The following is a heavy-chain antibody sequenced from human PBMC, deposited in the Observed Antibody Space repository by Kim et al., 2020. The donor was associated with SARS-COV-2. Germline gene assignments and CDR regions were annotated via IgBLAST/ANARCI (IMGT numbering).Heavy chain of an antibody. D-gene: IGHD1-26*01. Sequence: GSLRLSCAASGFTFSSYAMHWVRQAPGKGLEWVAVISYDGSNKYYADSVKGRFTISRDNSKNTLYLQMNSLRAEDTAVYYCARDSVQLGATTGGTFDYWGQGTLVTVSS. V-gene: IGHV3-30-3*01. CDR3: ARDSVQLGATTGGTFDY. J-gene: IGHJ4*02. CDR1: GFTFSSYA. CDR2: ISYDGSNK.